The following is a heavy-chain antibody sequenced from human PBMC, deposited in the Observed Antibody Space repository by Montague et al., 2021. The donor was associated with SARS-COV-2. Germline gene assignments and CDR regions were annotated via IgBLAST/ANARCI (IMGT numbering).Heavy chain of an antibody. J-gene: IGHJ6*02. CDR2: IYTSGST. V-gene: IGHV4-61*02. CDR1: GGSISSGSYY. Sequence: TLSLTCTVSGGSISSGSYYWSWIRQPAGKGLEWIGRIYTSGSTNYNPSLKSRVTISVDTSKNQFSLKLSSVTAADTAVYHCARDRVDRYSGSRTAYGMDVWGQGTTVTVSS. D-gene: IGHD1-26*01. CDR3: ARDRVDRYSGSRTAYGMDV.